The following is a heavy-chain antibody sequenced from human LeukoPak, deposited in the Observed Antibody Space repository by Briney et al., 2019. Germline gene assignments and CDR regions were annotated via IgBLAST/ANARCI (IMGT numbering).Heavy chain of an antibody. V-gene: IGHV1-46*01. Sequence: ASVKVSCKASGYTFTNYYMHWVRQAPGQGLEWMGIINPSDGKTSYAQKFQGRVTMTRDTSTSTVYMELSSLRSEDTAVYYCARVRYRLAETYIDYWGQGTLVTVSS. CDR3: ARVRYRLAETYIDY. D-gene: IGHD3-16*01. CDR2: INPSDGKT. J-gene: IGHJ4*02. CDR1: GYTFTNYY.